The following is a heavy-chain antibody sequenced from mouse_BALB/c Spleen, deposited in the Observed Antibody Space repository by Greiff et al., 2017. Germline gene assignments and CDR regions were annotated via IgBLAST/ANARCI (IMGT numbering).Heavy chain of an antibody. Sequence: EVKLVESGPGLVKPSQSLSLTCTVTGYSITSDYAWNWIRQFPGNKLEWMGYISYSGSTSYNPSLKSRISITRDTSKNQFFLQLNSVTTEDTATYYCAREGGYDARYAMDYWGQGTSVTVSS. CDR1: GYSITSDYA. CDR2: ISYSGST. CDR3: AREGGYDARYAMDY. J-gene: IGHJ4*01. V-gene: IGHV3-2*02. D-gene: IGHD2-2*01.